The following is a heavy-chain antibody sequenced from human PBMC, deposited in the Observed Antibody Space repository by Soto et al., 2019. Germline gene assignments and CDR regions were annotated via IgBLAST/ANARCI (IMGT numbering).Heavy chain of an antibody. D-gene: IGHD6-19*01. CDR3: AKDRDGDSGWPENFDY. Sequence: QVQLLESGGGVVQPGRSLRLSCAASGFTFTDSGMHWVRQTPGKGLEWVASVSYAGSATSYAASVKGRFTISRDLSTNTLVLQMSSLRPEDTAVYYCAKDRDGDSGWPENFDYWGQGTLATVSS. CDR2: VSYAGSAT. CDR1: GFTFTDSG. V-gene: IGHV3-30*18. J-gene: IGHJ4*02.